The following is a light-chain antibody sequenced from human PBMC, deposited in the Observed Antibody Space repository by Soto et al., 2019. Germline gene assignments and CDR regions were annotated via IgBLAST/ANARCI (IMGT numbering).Light chain of an antibody. CDR2: DAF. CDR1: HDIDNF. V-gene: IGKV1-33*01. CDR3: QHYDFLLRRT. J-gene: IGKJ1*01. Sequence: DIQMIQSPSSLSASIGDRVTITCQASHDIDNFLNWYQQKPGKAPKLLIYDAFNLETGVPSRFRGSGSGKEFTLTISSLQPEDNATYYCQHYDFLLRRTFGQGTKVEIK.